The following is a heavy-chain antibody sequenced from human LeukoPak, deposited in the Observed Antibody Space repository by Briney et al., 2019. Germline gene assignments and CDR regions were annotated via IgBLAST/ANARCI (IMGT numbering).Heavy chain of an antibody. V-gene: IGHV3-7*02. CDR2: IKQDGSEI. CDR3: ARLKGERSLFEY. CDR1: GFTFSTYW. Sequence: GGSLRLSCAASGFTFSTYWMSWVRQAPGKGLEWVANIKQDGSEIYYADSVKGRFTISRDNAKNSLYLQMNSLRAEDTAVYYCARLKGERSLFEYWGQGTLVTVSS. D-gene: IGHD2-21*01. J-gene: IGHJ4*02.